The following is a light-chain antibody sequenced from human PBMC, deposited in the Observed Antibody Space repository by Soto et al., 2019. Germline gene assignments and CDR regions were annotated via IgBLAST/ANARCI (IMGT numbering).Light chain of an antibody. Sequence: DIQMAQSPSSLSASVGDRVTMTCRASQSISSYLNWYQQKPGQAPKLLIYAASTLQSGVPSRFSGSGSGTDFTLTISCLQSDDFATYYCQHYNSYSEAFGQGTKVDNK. CDR3: QHYNSYSEA. V-gene: IGKV1-39*01. J-gene: IGKJ1*01. CDR2: AAS. CDR1: QSISSY.